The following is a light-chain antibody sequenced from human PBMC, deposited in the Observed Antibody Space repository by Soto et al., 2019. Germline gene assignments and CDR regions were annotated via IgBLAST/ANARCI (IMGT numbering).Light chain of an antibody. CDR3: QQHSSSTPYT. J-gene: IGKJ2*01. V-gene: IGKV1-5*03. Sequence: DIQMTQSPSTLSASVGDRVTITCRASQSISSWLAWYQQKPGKAPNLLIYKASTLGTGVPSRFSGGGSGTDFTLTISSLQPEDFATYYCQQHSSSTPYTFGQGTKLEIK. CDR2: KAS. CDR1: QSISSW.